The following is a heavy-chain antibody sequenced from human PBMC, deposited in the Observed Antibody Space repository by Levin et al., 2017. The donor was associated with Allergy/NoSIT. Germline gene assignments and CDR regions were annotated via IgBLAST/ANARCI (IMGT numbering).Heavy chain of an antibody. J-gene: IGHJ4*02. CDR2: ISRGNSYT. CDR3: ARGRVPNDY. CDR1: GFIVSDSY. D-gene: IGHD3-10*01. Sequence: GGSLRLSCAASGFIVSDSYMSWIRQAPGKGLEWVSYISRGNSYTNYLDSVKGRFTISRDNAKNSLYLQMNSLRAEDTAIYYCARGRVPNDYLGQGTLVTVSS. V-gene: IGHV3-11*05.